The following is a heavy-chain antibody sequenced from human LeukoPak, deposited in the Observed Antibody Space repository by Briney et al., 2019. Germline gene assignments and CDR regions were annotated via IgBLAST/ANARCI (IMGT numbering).Heavy chain of an antibody. CDR3: APFYYYDSSGYYHY. V-gene: IGHV1-2*02. CDR1: GYTFTGYY. CDR2: INPNSGGT. J-gene: IGHJ4*02. D-gene: IGHD3-22*01. Sequence: ASVKVSCTASGYTFTGYYMHWVRQAPGQGLEWMGWINPNSGGTNYAQKFQGRVTMTRDTSISTAYMELSRLRSDDTAVYYCAPFYYYDSSGYYHYWGQGTLVTVSS.